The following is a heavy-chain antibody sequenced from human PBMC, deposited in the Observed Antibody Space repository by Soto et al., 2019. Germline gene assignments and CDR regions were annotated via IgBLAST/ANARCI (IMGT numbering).Heavy chain of an antibody. CDR3: ARRVTAGVDY. CDR1: GYRFTSLD. Sequence: QVQLVQSGSEVREPGASVKVSCKASGYRFTSLDINWVRQTTGQGLEWMGWMQPSSGRTGYAQKLQGRVTMTRDTSINTAYMELSSLTSDDKAFYYCARRVTAGVDYWGQGTLVTVSS. V-gene: IGHV1-8*01. J-gene: IGHJ4*02. CDR2: MQPSSGRT. D-gene: IGHD1-26*01.